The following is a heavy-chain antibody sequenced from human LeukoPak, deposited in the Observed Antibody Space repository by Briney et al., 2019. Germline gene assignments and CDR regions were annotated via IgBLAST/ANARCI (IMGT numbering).Heavy chain of an antibody. CDR2: ISTTGDT. CDR3: ARGRSGSYFDS. Sequence: GGSLRLSCAASGVTFSSYDMRGVRHATGKGLEWVSAISTTGDTYYPGSVKGRFTISRENAKSSLYLQMNSLRAEDTAVYYCARGRSGSYFDSWGQGTLVAVSS. V-gene: IGHV3-13*04. CDR1: GVTFSSYD. D-gene: IGHD1-26*01. J-gene: IGHJ4*02.